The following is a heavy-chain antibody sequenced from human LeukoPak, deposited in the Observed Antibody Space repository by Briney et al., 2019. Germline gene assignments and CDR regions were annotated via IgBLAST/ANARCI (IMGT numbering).Heavy chain of an antibody. Sequence: ASVKVSCKVSGYTLTELSMHWVRQAPGKGLEWMGGFDPEDGETIYAQKFQGRVTLTEDTSTDTAYMELSGLRSEDTAVYYCATALRADGDLDYWGQGTLVTVSS. J-gene: IGHJ4*02. CDR1: GYTLTELS. CDR2: FDPEDGET. V-gene: IGHV1-24*01. CDR3: ATALRADGDLDY. D-gene: IGHD4-17*01.